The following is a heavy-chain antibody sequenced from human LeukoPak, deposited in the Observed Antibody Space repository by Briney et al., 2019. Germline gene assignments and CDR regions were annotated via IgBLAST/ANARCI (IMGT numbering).Heavy chain of an antibody. CDR1: GYTFTGYY. CDR3: ARWQRWLQLLDY. CDR2: IIPILGIA. D-gene: IGHD5-12*01. J-gene: IGHJ4*02. V-gene: IGHV1-69*02. Sequence: GASVKVSCKASGYTFTGYYMHWVRQAPGQGLEWMGRIIPILGIANYAQKFQGRVTITADKSTSTAYMELSSLRSEDTAVYYCARWQRWLQLLDYWGQGTLVTVSS.